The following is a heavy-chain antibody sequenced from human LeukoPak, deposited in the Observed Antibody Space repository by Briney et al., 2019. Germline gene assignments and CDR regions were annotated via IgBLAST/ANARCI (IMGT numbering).Heavy chain of an antibody. Sequence: ASVKVSCKASGYTFTGYYMHWVRQAPRQGLEWMGWINPNSGGTNYAQKFQGRVTMTRDTSISTAYMELSRLRSDDTAVYYCARVELEDYYDSSGYIYWGQGTLVTVSS. CDR3: ARVELEDYYDSSGYIY. V-gene: IGHV1-2*02. CDR2: INPNSGGT. D-gene: IGHD3-22*01. J-gene: IGHJ4*02. CDR1: GYTFTGYY.